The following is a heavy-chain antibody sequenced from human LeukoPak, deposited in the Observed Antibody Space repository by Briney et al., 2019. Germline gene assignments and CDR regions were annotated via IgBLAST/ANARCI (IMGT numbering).Heavy chain of an antibody. CDR2: IYTSGST. CDR1: GGSISSYY. CDR3: AREAYYYDSSGQNTLGY. J-gene: IGHJ4*02. D-gene: IGHD3-22*01. Sequence: SETLSLTCTVSGGSISSYYWSWIRQPAGKGLEWIGRIYTSGSTNYNPSLKSRVTMSVDTSKNQFSLKLSSVTAADTAVYYCAREAYYYDSSGQNTLGYWGQGTLVTVSS. V-gene: IGHV4-4*07.